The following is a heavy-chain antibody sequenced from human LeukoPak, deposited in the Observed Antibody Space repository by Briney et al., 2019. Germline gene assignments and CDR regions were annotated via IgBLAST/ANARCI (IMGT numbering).Heavy chain of an antibody. CDR1: GYTFTSYG. CDR3: AREPGWFGESHFDY. V-gene: IGHV1-18*01. CDR2: IGAYNGNT. Sequence: ASVKVSCKASGYTFTSYGISWVRQAPGRGLEWMGWIGAYNGNTNYAQKLQGRVTMTTDTSTSTAYMELRSLRSDDTAVYYCAREPGWFGESHFDYWGQGTLVTVSS. D-gene: IGHD3-10*01. J-gene: IGHJ4*02.